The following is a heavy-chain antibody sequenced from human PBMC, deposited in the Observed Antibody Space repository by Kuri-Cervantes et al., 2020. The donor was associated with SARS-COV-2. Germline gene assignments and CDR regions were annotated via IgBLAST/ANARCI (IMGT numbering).Heavy chain of an antibody. CDR2: INPSGGST. CDR3: ARDQEQLVRGYYYYYYYMDV. Sequence: ASVKVSCKASGYTFTSYYMHWVRQAPGQGLEWMGIINPSGGSTSYAQKFQGRVTMTRDTSTSTVYMELSSLRSDDTAMYYCARDQEQLVRGYYYYYYYMDVWGKGTTVTVSS. J-gene: IGHJ6*03. V-gene: IGHV1-46*01. D-gene: IGHD6-6*01. CDR1: GYTFTSYY.